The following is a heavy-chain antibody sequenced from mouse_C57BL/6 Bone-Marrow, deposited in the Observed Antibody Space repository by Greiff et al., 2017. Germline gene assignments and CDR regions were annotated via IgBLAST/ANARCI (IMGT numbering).Heavy chain of an antibody. D-gene: IGHD6-1*01. Sequence: EVKLMESGPGLVKPSQSLSLTCSVTGYSITSGYYWNWIRQFPGNKLEWMGYISYDGSNNYNPSLKNRISITRDTSKNQFFLKLNSVTTEDTATYYCARGRLAPLFDYWGQGTTLTVSS. V-gene: IGHV3-6*01. J-gene: IGHJ2*01. CDR2: ISYDGSN. CDR3: ARGRLAPLFDY. CDR1: GYSITSGYY.